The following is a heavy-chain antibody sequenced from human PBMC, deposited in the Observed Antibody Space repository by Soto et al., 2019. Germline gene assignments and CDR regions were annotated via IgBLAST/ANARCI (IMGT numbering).Heavy chain of an antibody. CDR1: GFTFSSYS. CDR2: ISSGSSYI. CDR3: AGANDFWSGPLEDNWFDP. D-gene: IGHD3-3*01. V-gene: IGHV3-21*01. Sequence: GSLRLSCAASGFTFSSYSMNWVRQAPGKGLEWVSSISSGSSYIYHADSVKGRFTNSRDNAKTSLYLQMNSLRAEDTAVYYCAGANDFWSGPLEDNWFDPWGQGTLVTVSS. J-gene: IGHJ5*02.